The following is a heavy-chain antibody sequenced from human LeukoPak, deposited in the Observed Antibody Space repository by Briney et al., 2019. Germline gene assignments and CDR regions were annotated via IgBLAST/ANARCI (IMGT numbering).Heavy chain of an antibody. CDR3: ARGGGLDV. Sequence: GGSLRLSCAASGFTFSSHWMHWVRQAPGKGLVWVSRINSDGSSISYADSVKGRFTISRDNAKNSLYLQMSNLRAEDTAVYFCARGGGLDVWGQGATVTVSS. D-gene: IGHD3-16*01. V-gene: IGHV3-74*01. CDR1: GFTFSSHW. J-gene: IGHJ6*02. CDR2: INSDGSSI.